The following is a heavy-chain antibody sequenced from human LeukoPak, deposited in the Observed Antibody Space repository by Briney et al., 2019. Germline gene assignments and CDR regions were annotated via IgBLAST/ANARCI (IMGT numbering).Heavy chain of an antibody. CDR2: IYYTGST. V-gene: IGHV4-39*01. CDR1: GGSISSSNNY. J-gene: IGHJ6*04. Sequence: SETLSLTCTVSGGSISSSNNYWGWIRQPPGKGLEWFANIYYTGSTYYNPSLKSRVTISVDTSKNQFSLKLSSVTAADTAVYYCARQSALRSPLVPWGKGTTVTVSS. D-gene: IGHD2-8*02. CDR3: ARQSALRSPLVP.